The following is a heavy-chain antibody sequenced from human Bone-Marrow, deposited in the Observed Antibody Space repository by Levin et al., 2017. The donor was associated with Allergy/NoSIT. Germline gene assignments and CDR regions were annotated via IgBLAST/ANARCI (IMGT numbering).Heavy chain of an antibody. CDR2: INGDGSGT. D-gene: IGHD5/OR15-5a*01. Sequence: LSLTCAASGFSFSNYWMHWVRQAPGKGPVWVSRINGDGSGTTYADSVKGRFTISRDNAKNTLYLQMDSLRAEETAVYYCVSFFDFWGQGILVTVSS. V-gene: IGHV3-74*01. J-gene: IGHJ4*02. CDR3: VSFFDF. CDR1: GFSFSNYW.